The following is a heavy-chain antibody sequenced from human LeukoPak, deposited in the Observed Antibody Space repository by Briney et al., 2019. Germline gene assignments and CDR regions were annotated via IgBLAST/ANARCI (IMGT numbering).Heavy chain of an antibody. D-gene: IGHD2-15*01. CDR1: GFTFRSYW. Sequence: PGGSLRLSCAASGFTFRSYWMGWVRQTPGKGLEWLANINEDGSTTYYVDSVKGRFTISRNNADNSLCLQMNSLRAEDTAVYYCARDATRGGDFDSWGQGTLVTVSS. J-gene: IGHJ4*02. CDR2: INEDGSTT. CDR3: ARDATRGGDFDS. V-gene: IGHV3-7*01.